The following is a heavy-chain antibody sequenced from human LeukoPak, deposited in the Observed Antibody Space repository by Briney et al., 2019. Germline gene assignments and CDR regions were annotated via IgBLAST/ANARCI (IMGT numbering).Heavy chain of an antibody. CDR2: INHSGST. V-gene: IGHV4-39*07. CDR3: ARKDGDY. J-gene: IGHJ4*02. CDR1: GGSISSSSYY. Sequence: PSETLSLTCTVSGGSISSSSYYWGWIRQPPGKGLEWIGEINHSGSTNYNPSLKSRVTMSLDTSRNQFSLKLSTVTAADTAVYYCARKDGDYWGQGTLVTVSS.